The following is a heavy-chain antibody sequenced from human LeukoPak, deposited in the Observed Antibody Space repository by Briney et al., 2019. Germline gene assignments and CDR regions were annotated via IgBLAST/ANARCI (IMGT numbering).Heavy chain of an antibody. CDR2: IWYDGSEK. CDR1: GLTFSQFG. V-gene: IGHV3-33*01. J-gene: IGHJ4*02. CDR3: ARDRGTTSSAGYYFDY. D-gene: IGHD6-6*01. Sequence: GGSLRLSCAASGLTFSQFGMHWVRQAPGKGLEWVAIIWYDGSEKFYGDSVKGRFTISRDNSKNTLYLQMNSLRAEDTAVYYCARDRGTTSSAGYYFDYWGQGTLVTVSS.